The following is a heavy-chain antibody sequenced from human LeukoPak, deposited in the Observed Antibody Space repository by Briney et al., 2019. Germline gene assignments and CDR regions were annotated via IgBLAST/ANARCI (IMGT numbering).Heavy chain of an antibody. CDR2: ISGSGGST. D-gene: IGHD6-13*01. J-gene: IGHJ4*02. CDR1: GFTFSSYA. V-gene: IGHV3-23*01. Sequence: PGGSLRLSCAASGFTFSSYAMSWVRQAPGKGLEWVSAISGSGGSTYYADSVKGRFTISRDNSKNTLYLQMNSLRAEDTAVYYCAKAGIAAAGTGLTFDYWGQGTLVTVSS. CDR3: AKAGIAAAGTGLTFDY.